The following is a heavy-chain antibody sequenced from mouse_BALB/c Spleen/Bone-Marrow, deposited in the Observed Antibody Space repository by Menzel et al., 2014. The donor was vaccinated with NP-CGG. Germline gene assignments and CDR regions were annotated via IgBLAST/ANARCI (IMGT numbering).Heavy chain of an antibody. CDR3: ARGRDYDVFAY. Sequence: VQLQQSGAELVRPGASVKLSCKASGYTFTSYWMNWVKQRPEQGLEWIGRIDPYDSETHYNQKFRDKAILTVDKSSSTAYMHLSSLTSEDAAVYYCARGRDYDVFAYWGQGTLVTVSA. V-gene: IGHV1-74*04. CDR2: IDPYDSET. J-gene: IGHJ3*01. D-gene: IGHD2-4*01. CDR1: GYTFTSYW.